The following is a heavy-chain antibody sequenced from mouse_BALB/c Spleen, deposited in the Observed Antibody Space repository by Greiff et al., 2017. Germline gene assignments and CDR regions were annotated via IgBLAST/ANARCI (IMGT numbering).Heavy chain of an antibody. V-gene: IGHV1-69*02. J-gene: IGHJ4*01. CDR2: IDPSDSYT. D-gene: IGHD1-1*01. CDR3: AKSRVYYGSNSYAMDY. Sequence: QVQLQQPGAELVKPGASVKLSCKASGYTFTSYWMHWVKQRPGQGLEWIGEIDPSDSYTNYNQKFKGKATLTVDKSSSTAYMQLSSLTSEDSAVYYCAKSRVYYGSNSYAMDYWGQGTSVTVSS. CDR1: GYTFTSYW.